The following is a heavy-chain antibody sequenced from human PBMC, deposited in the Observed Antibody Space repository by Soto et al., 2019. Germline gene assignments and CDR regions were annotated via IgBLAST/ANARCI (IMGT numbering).Heavy chain of an antibody. CDR2: IYYTGFT. D-gene: IGHD3-22*01. V-gene: IGHV4-61*01. Sequence: VQLQESGPGLEKPSETLSLTCTVSGDPVTYGSFYWSWVRQPPGKGLEWIGYIYYTGFTNYNPSLKSRATISLDTSKNQFSLKLTSVTAADTAVYYCARDYYASASSSRAWFDPWGQGTLVTVSS. CDR1: GDPVTYGSFY. J-gene: IGHJ5*02. CDR3: ARDYYASASSSRAWFDP.